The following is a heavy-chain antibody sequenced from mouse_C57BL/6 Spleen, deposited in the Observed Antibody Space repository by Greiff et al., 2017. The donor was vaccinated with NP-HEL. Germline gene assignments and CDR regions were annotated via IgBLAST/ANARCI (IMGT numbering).Heavy chain of an antibody. CDR1: GYTFTDYI. J-gene: IGHJ2*01. CDR3: ARAQLRPTFDY. CDR2: INPNNGGT. Sequence: VQLQQSGPELVKPGASVKMSCKASGYTFTDYIMHWVKQSHGKSLEWIGYINPNNGGTSYIQKFKGKATLTVNKSSSTAYMELRSLTSEDSAVYYCARAQLRPTFDYWGQGTTLTVSS. V-gene: IGHV1-22*01. D-gene: IGHD3-2*02.